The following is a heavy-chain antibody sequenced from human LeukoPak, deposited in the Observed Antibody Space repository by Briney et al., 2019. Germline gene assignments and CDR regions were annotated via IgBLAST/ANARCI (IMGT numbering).Heavy chain of an antibody. V-gene: IGHV1-2*02. CDR1: GYTFTGYY. CDR2: INPNSGGT. CDR3: ARVRGVGATNFDY. J-gene: IGHJ4*02. D-gene: IGHD1-26*01. Sequence: ASVKVSCKASGYTFTGYYMHWVRQAPGQGLEWMGWINPNSGGTNYAQKFQGRVTMTRDTSISTAYMELSRLRSEDTAVYYCARVRGVGATNFDYWGQGTLVTVSS.